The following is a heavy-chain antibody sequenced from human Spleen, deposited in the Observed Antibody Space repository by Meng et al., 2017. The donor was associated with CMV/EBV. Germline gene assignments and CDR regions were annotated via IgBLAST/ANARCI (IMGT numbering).Heavy chain of an antibody. CDR3: ARAGGIAATNYYYYYGMDV. CDR2: INPSGGST. V-gene: IGHV1-46*01. J-gene: IGHJ6*02. Sequence: ASVKVSCKASGYTFTSYYMHWVRQAPGQGLEWMGIINPSGGSTSYAQKFQGRVTMTRDTPTSTVYMELSSLRSEDTAVYYCARAGGIAATNYYYYYGMDVWGQGTTVTVSS. D-gene: IGHD6-25*01. CDR1: GYTFTSYY.